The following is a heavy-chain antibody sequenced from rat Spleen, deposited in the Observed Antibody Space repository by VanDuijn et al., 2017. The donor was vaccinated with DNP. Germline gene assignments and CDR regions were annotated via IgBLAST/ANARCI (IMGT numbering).Heavy chain of an antibody. D-gene: IGHD1-11*01. J-gene: IGHJ4*01. CDR1: GFSLTNYH. V-gene: IGHV2-27*01. Sequence: QVQLKESGPGLVQPSQTLSLTCTVSGFSLTNYHVHWVRQPPGKGLEWMGRIQSGGGTDYNSAIKSRLSISRDTSKNQVFLQMNTLQTDVTGTYYCTRALATEGIPEAWGQGTSVTVSS. CDR2: IQSGGGT. CDR3: TRALATEGIPEA.